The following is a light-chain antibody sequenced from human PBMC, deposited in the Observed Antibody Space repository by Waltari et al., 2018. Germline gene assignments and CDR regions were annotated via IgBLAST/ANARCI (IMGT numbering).Light chain of an antibody. CDR2: DAS. J-gene: IGKJ4*01. CDR3: QERSNWPGGS. CDR1: QSVYTY. V-gene: IGKV3-11*01. Sequence: EIVLTQSPATLSLSPGESATFSCRASQSVYTYLAWYQQKPGQAPRLLIFDASNRATGVPARFVGSGSGTDFTLTISRLEPEDFAVYYCQERSNWPGGSFGGGTKVEIK.